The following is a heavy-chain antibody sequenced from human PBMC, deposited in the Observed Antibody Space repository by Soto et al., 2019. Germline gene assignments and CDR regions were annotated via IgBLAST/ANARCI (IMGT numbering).Heavy chain of an antibody. CDR1: GGSISSSY. J-gene: IGHJ4*02. Sequence: QVQLQESGPGLVKPSETLSLMCTVSGGSISSSYWSWIRQPPGKGLEWIGYIYYNGSTNYNPSRKSRVTISVDTSKNQFSLKLSSVTAADTAVYYCARERRDGYKHYFDYWGQGTLVTVSS. V-gene: IGHV4-59*01. D-gene: IGHD5-12*01. CDR2: IYYNGST. CDR3: ARERRDGYKHYFDY.